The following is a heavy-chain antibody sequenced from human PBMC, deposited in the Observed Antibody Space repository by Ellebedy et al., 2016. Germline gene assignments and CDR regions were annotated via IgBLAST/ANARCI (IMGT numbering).Heavy chain of an antibody. Sequence: SVKVSXXASGGTFSSYAISWVRQAPGQGLEWMGGIIPIFGTANYAQKFQGRVTITADESTSTAYVELSSLRSEDTAVYYCARDKFRGYGGNAGDAFDIWGQGTMVTVSS. CDR2: IIPIFGTA. V-gene: IGHV1-69*13. J-gene: IGHJ3*02. CDR1: GGTFSSYA. CDR3: ARDKFRGYGGNAGDAFDI. D-gene: IGHD4-23*01.